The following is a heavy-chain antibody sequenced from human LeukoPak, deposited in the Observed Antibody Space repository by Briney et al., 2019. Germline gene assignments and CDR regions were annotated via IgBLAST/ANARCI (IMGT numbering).Heavy chain of an antibody. Sequence: SETLSLTCTVSGGSISSSSYYWGWIRQPPGKGLEWIGSIYYSGSTYYNPSLKSRVTISVDTSKNQFSLKRSSVTAADTAVYYCARRAVAGSTGTFDYWGQGTLVTVSS. D-gene: IGHD6-19*01. CDR2: IYYSGST. J-gene: IGHJ4*02. V-gene: IGHV4-39*01. CDR3: ARRAVAGSTGTFDY. CDR1: GGSISSSSYY.